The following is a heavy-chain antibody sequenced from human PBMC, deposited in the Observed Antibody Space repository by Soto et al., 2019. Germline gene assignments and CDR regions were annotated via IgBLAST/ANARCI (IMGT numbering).Heavy chain of an antibody. CDR3: ARSSITPRLFMYPFAY. V-gene: IGHV4-39*01. CDR2: IYYDGNT. J-gene: IGHJ4*02. D-gene: IGHD6-6*01. Sequence: QLQLQESGPGLVKPSETLSLTCTVSGDSITSSSHYWGWIRQPPEKGLECIGNIYYDGNTYYNPSIRIRVIISLDPSKIQFSLRLISVTVADTAVYYCARSSITPRLFMYPFAYWGQGTLVTVSS. CDR1: GDSITSSSHY.